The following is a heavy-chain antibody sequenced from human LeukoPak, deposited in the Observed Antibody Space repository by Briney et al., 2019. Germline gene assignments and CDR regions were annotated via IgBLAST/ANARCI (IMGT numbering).Heavy chain of an antibody. D-gene: IGHD1-26*01. J-gene: IGHJ5*02. V-gene: IGHV1-69*06. CDR1: GGTFSSYA. CDR3: ARGGDYYIHNNWFDP. Sequence: SVKVSCKASGGTFSSYAISWVRQAPGQGLEWMGGIIPTFGTANYAQKFQGRVTITADKSTSTAYMELSSLRSEDTAVYYCARGGDYYIHNNWFDPWGQGTLVTVSS. CDR2: IIPTFGTA.